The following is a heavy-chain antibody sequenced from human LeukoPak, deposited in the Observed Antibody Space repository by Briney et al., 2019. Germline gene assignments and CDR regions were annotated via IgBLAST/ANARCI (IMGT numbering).Heavy chain of an antibody. D-gene: IGHD3-22*01. CDR3: ARSYDSRGYYYYGVDV. Sequence: SETLSLTCTVSGGSISTYYWSWIRQPPGKGLDWIGYIYYSGSTNYNPSLKSRVTISLDTSKNQFSLRLSSVTAADTAVYYCARSYDSRGYYYYGVDVWGQGTTVTVSS. V-gene: IGHV4-59*01. CDR2: IYYSGST. CDR1: GGSISTYY. J-gene: IGHJ6*02.